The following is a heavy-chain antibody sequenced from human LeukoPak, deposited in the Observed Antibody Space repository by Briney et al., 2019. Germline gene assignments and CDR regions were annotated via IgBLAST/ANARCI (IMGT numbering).Heavy chain of an antibody. Sequence: AGGSLRLSCAASGFTFSSYWMHWVRHTPGKGLVWVSRINGDGSSTSYADSVKGRFTISRDNAKNTLYLQMNSLRAEDTAVYYCARDGYSFGHDFDYWGQGTLVTVSS. J-gene: IGHJ4*02. CDR3: ARDGYSFGHDFDY. D-gene: IGHD5-18*01. CDR1: GFTFSSYW. V-gene: IGHV3-74*01. CDR2: INGDGSST.